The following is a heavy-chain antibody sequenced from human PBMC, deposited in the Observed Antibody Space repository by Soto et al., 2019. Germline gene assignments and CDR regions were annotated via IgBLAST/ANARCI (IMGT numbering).Heavy chain of an antibody. CDR2: ISGSGDST. Sequence: EVQLLESGGGLVQPGGSLRLSCAASGFTFSSYAMRWVRQAPVKGLEWVSAISGSGDSTYYADSVKGRSTISRDNSKNTLYLQMTSLRAEDTAVYYCARRGSGGYYDYWGQGTLVTVSS. CDR3: ARRGSGGYYDY. D-gene: IGHD6-19*01. CDR1: GFTFSSYA. V-gene: IGHV3-23*01. J-gene: IGHJ4*02.